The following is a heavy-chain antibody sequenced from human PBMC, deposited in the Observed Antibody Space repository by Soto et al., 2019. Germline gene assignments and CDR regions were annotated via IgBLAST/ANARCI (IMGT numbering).Heavy chain of an antibody. V-gene: IGHV4-61*02. CDR1: GGSISSGGYY. CDR3: AGGPVVVITGWHWFDP. D-gene: IGHD3-22*01. Sequence: PSETLSLTCTVSGGSISSGGYYWSWIRQPAXKGLEWIGRIYTSGSTNYNPSLKSRVTMSVDTSKNQFSLKLSSVTAADTAVYYCAGGPVVVITGWHWFDPWGQGTLVTVSS. J-gene: IGHJ5*02. CDR2: IYTSGST.